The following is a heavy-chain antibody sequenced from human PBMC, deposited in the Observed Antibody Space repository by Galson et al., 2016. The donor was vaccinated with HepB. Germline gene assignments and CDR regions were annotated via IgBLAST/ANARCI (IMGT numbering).Heavy chain of an antibody. V-gene: IGHV3-21*01. J-gene: IGHJ5*02. CDR3: ARDARRFDTSRPGGGFDP. CDR2: ISWSSGYI. CDR1: GFTFSSYS. Sequence: SLRLSCAASGFTFSSYSMNWVRQAPGKGLEWVSCISWSSGYIYYADSVKGRFSISRDNANNSLYLQVNSLKAEDTAVYYCARDARRFDTSRPGGGFDPWGQGTLVTVSS. D-gene: IGHD2-2*01.